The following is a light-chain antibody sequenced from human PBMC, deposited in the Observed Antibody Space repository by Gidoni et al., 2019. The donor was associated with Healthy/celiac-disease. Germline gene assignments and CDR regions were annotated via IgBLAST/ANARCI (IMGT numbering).Light chain of an antibody. Sequence: QMTQSPSSLSASVGDRVTITCRASQSISSYLNWYQQKPGKAPKLLIYAASSLQSGVPSRFSGSGSGTDFTLTISSLQPEDFATYYCQQSYSTLTWTFGQGTKVEIK. CDR2: AAS. CDR3: QQSYSTLTWT. V-gene: IGKV1-39*01. CDR1: QSISSY. J-gene: IGKJ1*01.